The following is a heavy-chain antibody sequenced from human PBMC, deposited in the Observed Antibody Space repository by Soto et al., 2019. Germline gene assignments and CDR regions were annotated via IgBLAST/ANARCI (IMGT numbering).Heavy chain of an antibody. CDR3: ARDRVGYCSSTSCYYFDY. CDR1: GGSISSGGYY. D-gene: IGHD2-2*01. V-gene: IGHV4-31*03. J-gene: IGHJ4*02. CDR2: IYYSGST. Sequence: SETLSLTCTVSGGSISSGGYYWSWIRQHPGKGLEWIGYIYYSGSTYYNPSLKSRVTISVDTSKNQFSLKLSSVTAADTAVYYCARDRVGYCSSTSCYYFDYWGQGTLVTVSS.